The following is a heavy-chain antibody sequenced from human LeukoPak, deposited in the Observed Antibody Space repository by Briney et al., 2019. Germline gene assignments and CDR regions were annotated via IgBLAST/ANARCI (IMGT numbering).Heavy chain of an antibody. J-gene: IGHJ6*02. CDR3: AXXXXXGGYCSSTSCYYYYYGMDV. V-gene: IGHV4-34*01. CDR2: INHSGST. Sequence: SGTLSLTCTVSGGSISSYYWSWIRQPPGKGLEWIGEINHSGSTNYNPSLKSRVTISVDTSKNQFSLKLSSVTAADTAVYYCAXXXXXGGYCSSTSCYYYYYGMDVWGQGTTVTVSS. D-gene: IGHD2-2*01. CDR1: GGSISSYY.